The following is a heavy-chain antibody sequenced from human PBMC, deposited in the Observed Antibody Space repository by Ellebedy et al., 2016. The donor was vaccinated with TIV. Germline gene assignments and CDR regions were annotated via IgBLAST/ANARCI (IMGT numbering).Heavy chain of an antibody. J-gene: IGHJ4*02. V-gene: IGHV3-30*03. CDR1: GFPFTNYA. CDR3: ARGPYYGSYSEY. CDR2: ITKDGNDK. D-gene: IGHD3-16*01. Sequence: GGSLRLXXAASGFPFTNYAMQWVRQAPGKGLEWVAIITKDGNDKFYADSVKGRFSISRDNSMNTVYLQMNSLRVEDTAVYFCARGPYYGSYSEYWGQGTVVAVSA.